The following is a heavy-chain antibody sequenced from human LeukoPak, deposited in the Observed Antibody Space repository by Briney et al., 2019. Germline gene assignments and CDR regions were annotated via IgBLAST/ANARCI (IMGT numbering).Heavy chain of an antibody. CDR2: ISYDGSNE. Sequence: GGSLRLSCAASGFTFSSYAMHWVRQAPGKGLEWVAVISYDGSNEYYADSVKGRFTISRDNSKNTLYLQMNSLRAEDTAVYYCARDSGAYYFDYWGQGTLVTVSS. J-gene: IGHJ4*02. D-gene: IGHD6-19*01. CDR1: GFTFSSYA. CDR3: ARDSGAYYFDY. V-gene: IGHV3-30-3*01.